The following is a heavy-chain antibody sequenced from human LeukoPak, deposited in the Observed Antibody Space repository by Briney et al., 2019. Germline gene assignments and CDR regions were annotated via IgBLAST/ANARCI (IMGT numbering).Heavy chain of an antibody. CDR1: GFTFSSYA. J-gene: IGHJ3*02. D-gene: IGHD1-26*01. Sequence: PGGSLRLSCAASGFTFSSYAMSWVRQAPGKGLEWVSVISGSGDVTYYADSVKGRFTMSRDNSKDTLDLQMNSLRAEDTALHYCARLAEPWEVWHAFDIWGQGTVVTVSS. CDR3: ARLAEPWEVWHAFDI. CDR2: ISGSGDVT. V-gene: IGHV3-23*01.